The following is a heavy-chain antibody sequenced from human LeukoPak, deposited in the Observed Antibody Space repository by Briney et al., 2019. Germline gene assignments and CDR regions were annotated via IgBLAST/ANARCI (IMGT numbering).Heavy chain of an antibody. V-gene: IGHV4-38-2*02. Sequence: PSETLSLTCTVSGYSISSGYYWGWIRQPPGKGLEWIGSIYHSGSTYYNPSLKSRVTISVDTSKNQFSLKLSSVTAADTAVYYCASQPIRGYSGTVDYWGQGTLVTVSS. J-gene: IGHJ4*02. D-gene: IGHD5-12*01. CDR1: GYSISSGYY. CDR2: IYHSGST. CDR3: ASQPIRGYSGTVDY.